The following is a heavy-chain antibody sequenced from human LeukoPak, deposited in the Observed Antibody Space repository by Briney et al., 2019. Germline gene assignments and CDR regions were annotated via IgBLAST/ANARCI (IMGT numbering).Heavy chain of an antibody. CDR1: GFTFSSYW. CDR2: INSDGSST. CDR3: ARGLSSSWYWVQGAFDI. V-gene: IGHV3-74*01. J-gene: IGHJ3*02. D-gene: IGHD6-13*01. Sequence: GGSLRLSCAASGFTFSSYWMHWVRQAPGEGLVWVSRINSDGSSTSYADSVKGRFTISRDNAKNTLYLQMNSLRAEDTAVYYCARGLSSSWYWVQGAFDIWGQGTMVTVSS.